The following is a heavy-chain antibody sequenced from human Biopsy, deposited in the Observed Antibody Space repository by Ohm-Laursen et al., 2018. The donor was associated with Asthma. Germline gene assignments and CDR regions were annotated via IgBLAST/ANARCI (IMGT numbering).Heavy chain of an antibody. Sequence: GTLSLTCTVSGGSISSGAYYWSWIRQPPGKGLEWLGYISYTGGDNYNPSLKSRVSISVDTSKNQFSLRLNSVTAADPAVYYCARGPNYHGSGRAPIGMDVWGQGTTVTVSS. J-gene: IGHJ6*02. CDR1: GGSISSGAYY. CDR2: ISYTGGD. D-gene: IGHD3-10*01. V-gene: IGHV4-61*08. CDR3: ARGPNYHGSGRAPIGMDV.